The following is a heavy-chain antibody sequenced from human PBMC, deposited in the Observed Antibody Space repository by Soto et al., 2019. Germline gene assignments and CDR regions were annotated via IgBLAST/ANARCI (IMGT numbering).Heavy chain of an antibody. CDR2: IIPIFGTA. D-gene: IGHD2-15*01. J-gene: IGHJ3*02. CDR1: GGTFSRHA. CDR3: ARAYSDAFDS. Sequence: QVQLVQSGAEVRKPGSSVKVSCKASGGTFSRHAISRVRQAPGQGLEWMGGIIPIFGTANHAQKFQGRVTIIADESTSRVYMDMSSLRSEDTAMYYCARAYSDAFDSWGQGRMVSVSS. V-gene: IGHV1-69*01.